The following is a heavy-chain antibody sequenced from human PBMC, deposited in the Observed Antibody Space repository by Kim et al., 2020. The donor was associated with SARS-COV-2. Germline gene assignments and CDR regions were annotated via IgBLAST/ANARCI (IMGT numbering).Heavy chain of an antibody. V-gene: IGHV3-23*01. CDR3: MKGGWGWIWDH. J-gene: IGHJ4*02. CDR2: IDGSDGTT. D-gene: IGHD2-21*01. CDR1: GFTFTGHA. Sequence: GGSLRLSCTTSGFTFTGHATSWVRQAPGKGLEWVSSIDGSDGTTYYVDSVRGRFTISRDDSKNTLYLQMSALRGDDTAVYYCMKGGWGWIWDHWGQGTLV.